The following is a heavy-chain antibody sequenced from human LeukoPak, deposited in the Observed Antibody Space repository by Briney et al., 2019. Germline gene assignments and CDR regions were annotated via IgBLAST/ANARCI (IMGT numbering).Heavy chain of an antibody. D-gene: IGHD3-22*01. V-gene: IGHV3-74*01. J-gene: IGHJ4*02. Sequence: GGSLRLSCAASGFTFSSYWTHWVRQAPGKGLVWVSRINSDGSSTNYADSVKGRFTISRDNAKSTLYLQMNSLRAEDTAVYYCARDPNYYDSSGYVDYWGQGTLVTVSS. CDR2: INSDGSST. CDR1: GFTFSSYW. CDR3: ARDPNYYDSSGYVDY.